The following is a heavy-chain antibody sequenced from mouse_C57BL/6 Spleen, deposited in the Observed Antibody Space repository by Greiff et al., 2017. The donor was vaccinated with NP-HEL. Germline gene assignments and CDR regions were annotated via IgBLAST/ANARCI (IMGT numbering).Heavy chain of an antibody. CDR2: IYPGSGDT. Sequence: VQLQQSGAELVRPGASLSLYCKASGYTFTDYYINWVKQRPGQGLEWIARIYPGSGDTYYNENFKGKATLTAEKSSSTAYLHLSSLTSEDSAVYYCARGYYGSSYWYFDVWGTGTTVTVSS. V-gene: IGHV1-76*01. J-gene: IGHJ1*03. D-gene: IGHD1-1*01. CDR1: GYTFTDYY. CDR3: ARGYYGSSYWYFDV.